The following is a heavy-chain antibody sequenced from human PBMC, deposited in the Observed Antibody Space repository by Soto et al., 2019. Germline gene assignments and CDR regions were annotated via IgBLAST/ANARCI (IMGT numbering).Heavy chain of an antibody. J-gene: IGHJ6*02. D-gene: IGHD3-3*01. V-gene: IGHV4-31*03. CDR1: GGSISNGGYY. CDR3: ARDVTDFWSGHEGMDV. CDR2: IYYSGST. Sequence: SETLSLTCTVSGGSISNGGYYWTWIRQHPGRGLEWIGYIYYSGSTYYNPSLKSRVTISVDTSKNQFSLKLTSVTAADTAVYYCARDVTDFWSGHEGMDVWGQGTTVTVSS.